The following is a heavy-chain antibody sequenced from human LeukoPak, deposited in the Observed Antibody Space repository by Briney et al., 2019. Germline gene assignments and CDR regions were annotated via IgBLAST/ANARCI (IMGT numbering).Heavy chain of an antibody. CDR2: MSPNSGDT. Sequence: ASVKVSCKASGYTFTSYDFNWVRQATGQWPEWMGWMSPNSGDTGYAQKFQDRVTMTRNTSISTAYMELSSLRSDDTAVYYCARGPPNWGYDYWGPGTLVTVSS. CDR1: GYTFTSYD. V-gene: IGHV1-8*01. D-gene: IGHD7-27*01. CDR3: ARGPPNWGYDY. J-gene: IGHJ4*02.